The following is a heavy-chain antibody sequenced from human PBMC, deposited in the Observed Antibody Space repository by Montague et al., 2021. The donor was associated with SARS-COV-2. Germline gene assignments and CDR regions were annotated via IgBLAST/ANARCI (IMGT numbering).Heavy chain of an antibody. CDR3: TRGAPGY. CDR2: IIHSGSA. J-gene: IGHJ4*02. V-gene: IGHV4-34*01. Sequence: SETLSLTCAVYGGSFSDYNWTWIRQSPGKGLEWIGQIIHSGSANYNPSLKSRVTISVDTAKNQFSLKLTSVNAADTAVYYCTRGAPGYWGQGALVTVSS. CDR1: GGSFSDYN.